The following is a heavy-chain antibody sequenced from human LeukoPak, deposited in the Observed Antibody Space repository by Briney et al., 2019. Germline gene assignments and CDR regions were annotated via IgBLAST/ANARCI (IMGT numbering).Heavy chain of an antibody. J-gene: IGHJ3*02. CDR1: GFTFSSYS. CDR3: ARANYVWGSYRYGPSAFDI. Sequence: GGSLRLSCAASGFTFSSYSMNWVRQAPGKGLEWVSYISSSSSTIYYADSVKGRFTISRDNAKNSLYLQMNSLRAEDTAVYYCARANYVWGSYRYGPSAFDIWGQGTMVTVSS. D-gene: IGHD3-16*02. V-gene: IGHV3-48*01. CDR2: ISSSSSTI.